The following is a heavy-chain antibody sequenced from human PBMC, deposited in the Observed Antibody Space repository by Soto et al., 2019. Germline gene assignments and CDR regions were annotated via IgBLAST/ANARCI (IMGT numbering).Heavy chain of an antibody. D-gene: IGHD3-10*01. J-gene: IGHJ5*02. CDR2: ISGSGGST. CDR3: AKGGDYGSGLFDP. CDR1: GFTYSRYA. V-gene: IGHV3-23*01. Sequence: EVQLLESGGGLVQPGGSLRLSCAASGFTYSRYAMSWVRQAPGKGLEWVSAISGSGGSTYYADSVKGRFTISRDNSKNTLYLQMNSLRAEDTAVYYCAKGGDYGSGLFDPWGQGTLVTVSS.